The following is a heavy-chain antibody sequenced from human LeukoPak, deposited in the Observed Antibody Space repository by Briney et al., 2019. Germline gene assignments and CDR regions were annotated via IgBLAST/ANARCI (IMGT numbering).Heavy chain of an antibody. Sequence: GGSLRLSCAASGFTFSSYAMSWVRRAPGKGLEWVSAISGSGGSTYYADSVKGRFTISRDNSKNTLYLQMNSLRAEDTAVYYCAKSWEFGIAVPPGAFDIWGQGTMVTVSS. CDR3: AKSWEFGIAVPPGAFDI. J-gene: IGHJ3*02. D-gene: IGHD6-19*01. CDR1: GFTFSSYA. V-gene: IGHV3-23*01. CDR2: ISGSGGST.